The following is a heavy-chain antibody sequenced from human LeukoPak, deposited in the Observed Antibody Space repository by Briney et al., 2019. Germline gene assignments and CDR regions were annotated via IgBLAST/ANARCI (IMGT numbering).Heavy chain of an antibody. D-gene: IGHD6-19*01. CDR1: GYTFTSYY. CDR3: ARGIAVAGMDY. CDR2: INPSGGST. V-gene: IGHV1-46*01. Sequence: GASVKVSCKASGYTFTSYYMHWVRQAPGQGPEWMGIINPSGGSTSYAQKFQGRVTMTRGTSTSTVYMELSSLRSEDSAVYYCARGIAVAGMDYWGQGTLVTVSS. J-gene: IGHJ4*02.